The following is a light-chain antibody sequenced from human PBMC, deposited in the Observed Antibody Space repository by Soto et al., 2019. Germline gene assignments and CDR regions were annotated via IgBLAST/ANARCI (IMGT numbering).Light chain of an antibody. CDR1: QSISTY. CDR3: QQSYTTPWT. Sequence: DIQMTQSPSSLSPSVGDKVTITCRASQSISTYLNWYQQKPGEAPKLLIYGASSLQSRVPSRFSGHGSGTDFTLTITSLQPEDFTTYYCQQSYTTPWTFGQGTKVEIK. J-gene: IGKJ1*01. V-gene: IGKV1-39*01. CDR2: GAS.